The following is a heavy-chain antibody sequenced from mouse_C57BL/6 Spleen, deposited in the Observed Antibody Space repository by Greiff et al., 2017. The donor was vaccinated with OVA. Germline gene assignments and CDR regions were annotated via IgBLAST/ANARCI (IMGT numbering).Heavy chain of an antibody. CDR3: ASPTVLATGDWYFEV. Sequence: EVQGVESGGGLVQPGGSLSLSCAASGFTFTDYYMSWVRQPPGKALEWLGFIRNNANGYTTEYSASVKGRFTISRDNSQSILYLQMNALRAEDSATYDCASPTVLATGDWYFEVWGTGTTVTVSS. V-gene: IGHV7-3*01. D-gene: IGHD1-1*01. CDR1: GFTFTDYY. J-gene: IGHJ1*03. CDR2: IRNNANGYTT.